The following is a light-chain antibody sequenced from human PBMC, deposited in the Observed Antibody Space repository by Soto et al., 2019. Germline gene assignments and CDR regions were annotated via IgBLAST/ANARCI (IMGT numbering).Light chain of an antibody. J-gene: IGKJ1*01. CDR3: QQYMTSVT. V-gene: IGKV3-20*01. CDR2: GAS. CDR1: QSVDTTF. Sequence: IVLTQSPGSLSLSPGQRATLSCRASQSVDTTFFAWYQKKPGQAPRLLIYGASKRATGIPDRFSGSGSGKNFTLIISRLEREDFAVYYCQQYMTSVTFGQGTKVEIK.